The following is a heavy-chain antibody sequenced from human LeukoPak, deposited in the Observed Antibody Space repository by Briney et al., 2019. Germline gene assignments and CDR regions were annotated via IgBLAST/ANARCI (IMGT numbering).Heavy chain of an antibody. CDR3: ARPLTYSSSWFVDY. V-gene: IGHV3-30-3*01. D-gene: IGHD6-13*01. CDR2: ISYDGSNK. CDR1: GFTFSSYA. Sequence: GGSLRLSCAAFGFTFSSYAMHWVRQAPGKGREWGAVISYDGSNKYYADSVKGRFTISRDNSKNTLYLQMNSLRAEDTAVYYCARPLTYSSSWFVDYWGQGTLVTVSS. J-gene: IGHJ4*02.